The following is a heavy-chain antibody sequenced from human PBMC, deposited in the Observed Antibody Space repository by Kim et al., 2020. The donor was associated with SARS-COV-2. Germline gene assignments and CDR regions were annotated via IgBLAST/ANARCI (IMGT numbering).Heavy chain of an antibody. D-gene: IGHD3-16*01. J-gene: IGHJ5*02. Sequence: SETLSLTCAVSGASISSSSCWSCVRQPTGKGLEWTGEVDHSGTTSYDVSLKSRFTISIDKSKNQFSLRLNTLSAEDTAVYYCARGVSNACTVRAWFDHWG. CDR2: VDHSGTT. V-gene: IGHV4-4*02. CDR1: GASISSSSC. CDR3: ARGVSNACTVRAWFDH.